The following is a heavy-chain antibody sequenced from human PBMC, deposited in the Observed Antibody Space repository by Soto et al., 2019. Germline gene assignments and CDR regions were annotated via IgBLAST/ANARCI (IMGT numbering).Heavy chain of an antibody. D-gene: IGHD3-10*01. Sequence: EVQLVESGGGLVQPGRSLRLSCAASGFTFDDYAMHWVRQAPGKGLEWVSGISWNSGSIGYADSVKGRFTISRDNAKNSLYLQMNSLRAEDTALYYCAKYGSGSYWGQGTLVTVPS. CDR3: AKYGSGSY. V-gene: IGHV3-9*01. CDR1: GFTFDDYA. CDR2: ISWNSGSI. J-gene: IGHJ4*02.